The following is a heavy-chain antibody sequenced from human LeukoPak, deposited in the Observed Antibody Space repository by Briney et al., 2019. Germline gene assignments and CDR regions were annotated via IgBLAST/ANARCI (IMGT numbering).Heavy chain of an antibody. Sequence: PGGSLRLSCAASGFTFSSYAMHWVRQAPGKGLEWVAVISYDGSNKYYADSVKGRFTISRDNSKNTLYLQMNSLRAEDTAVYYCARESYGSGTFDYWGQGTLVTVSS. CDR2: ISYDGSNK. CDR1: GFTFSSYA. CDR3: ARESYGSGTFDY. D-gene: IGHD3-10*01. J-gene: IGHJ4*02. V-gene: IGHV3-30*04.